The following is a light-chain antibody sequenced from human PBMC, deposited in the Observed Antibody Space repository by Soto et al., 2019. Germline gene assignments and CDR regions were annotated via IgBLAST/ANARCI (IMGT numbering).Light chain of an antibody. CDR2: DAS. Sequence: EIVLTQSPATLSLFPGERATLSCRASQSVRTYLAWYQQKPGQAPRLLISDASKTATGIPDRFSGSWSGTVFTLTISLQEADDSADYYRQYLSNCHLTFGGGPNVDIK. CDR3: QYLSNCHLT. J-gene: IGKJ4*01. CDR1: QSVRTY. V-gene: IGKV3-11*01.